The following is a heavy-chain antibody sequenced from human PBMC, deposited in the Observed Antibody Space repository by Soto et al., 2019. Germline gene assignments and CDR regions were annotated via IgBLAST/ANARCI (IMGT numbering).Heavy chain of an antibody. D-gene: IGHD3-16*01. J-gene: IGHJ4*02. CDR2: IYWNDDK. CDR1: GFSLRTTGVG. Sequence: QITLKESGPTLVEPTQTLTLTCTYSGFSLRTTGVGVGWIRQPPGKALEWLGIIYWNDDKRYSPSLKNRFTRTSDISKSQVVLTMTNMDPVDTATYYCAHTWGLPFDYWGQGTLVIVSS. V-gene: IGHV2-5*01. CDR3: AHTWGLPFDY.